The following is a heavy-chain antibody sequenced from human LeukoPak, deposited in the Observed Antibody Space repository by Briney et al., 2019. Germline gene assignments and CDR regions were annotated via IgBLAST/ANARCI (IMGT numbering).Heavy chain of an antibody. CDR2: ISATTIYT. CDR1: GLTFKIYH. V-gene: IGHV3-21*01. D-gene: IGHD5-24*01. CDR3: ARLWLGRDAYYLFDF. J-gene: IGHJ4*02. Sequence: PGGSLRLSCTACGLTFKIYHMPWARQAPGKGLEWVSSISATTIYTFSADSVRGRFTISRDNVENSLYLQMNNLRGEDTGVYFCARLWLGRDAYYLFDFWGQGTLVTVSS.